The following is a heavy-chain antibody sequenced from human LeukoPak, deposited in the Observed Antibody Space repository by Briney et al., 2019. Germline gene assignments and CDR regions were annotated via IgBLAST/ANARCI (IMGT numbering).Heavy chain of an antibody. CDR3: ARDASLYSSSWNKNDAFDI. J-gene: IGHJ3*02. CDR2: IYSGGST. Sequence: GGSLRLSCAASGFTVSSKYMSWVRQAPGKGLEWVSVIYSGGSTYYADSVKGRFTISRDNSKNTLYLQMNSLKAEDTAVYYCARDASLYSSSWNKNDAFDIWGQGTMVTVSS. CDR1: GFTVSSKY. D-gene: IGHD6-13*01. V-gene: IGHV3-53*01.